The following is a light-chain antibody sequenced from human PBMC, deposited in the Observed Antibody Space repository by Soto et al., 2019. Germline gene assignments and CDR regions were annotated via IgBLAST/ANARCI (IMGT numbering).Light chain of an antibody. Sequence: QSVLTQPASVSGSPGQSITISCTGTSSDVGGYNYVSWYQQHPGKAPKLLIYDVSNRPSVVSNRFSGSKSGNTASLTISGLQAVDEADYYCNSYTSSSNLVFGGGTKLTVL. V-gene: IGLV2-14*01. J-gene: IGLJ3*02. CDR1: SSDVGGYNY. CDR2: DVS. CDR3: NSYTSSSNLV.